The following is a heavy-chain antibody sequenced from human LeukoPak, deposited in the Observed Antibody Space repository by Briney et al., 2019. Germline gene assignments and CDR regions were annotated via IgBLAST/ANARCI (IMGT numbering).Heavy chain of an antibody. CDR3: AKEDDIAFPEEVHFDY. J-gene: IGHJ4*02. V-gene: IGHV3-23*01. CDR1: GFTFSSYA. Sequence: GGSLRLSCAASGFTFSSYAMSWVCQAPGKGLEWVSTISGSGGSTYYADSVKGRFTISRDNSKNTLYLQMNSLRADDTAVYYCAKEDDIAFPEEVHFDYWGQGTLVTVSS. D-gene: IGHD2-15*01. CDR2: ISGSGGST.